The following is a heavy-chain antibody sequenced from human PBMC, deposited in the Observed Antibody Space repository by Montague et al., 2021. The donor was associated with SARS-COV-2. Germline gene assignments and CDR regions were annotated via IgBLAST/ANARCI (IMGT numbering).Heavy chain of an antibody. CDR3: ARLRDGVVPSPILGVGPYYSYYYMDV. Sequence: SETLSLTCAVHGTSSSGYHWNWIRQPPGKGLEWIGEINHGGSTKYSPSLKSRLTISADTSKNQFSLKLTSVAAADTAVYYCARLRDGVVPSPILGVGPYYSYYYMDVWGRGTTVTVPS. V-gene: IGHV4-34*01. D-gene: IGHD3-10*01. J-gene: IGHJ6*03. CDR2: INHGGST. CDR1: GTSSSGYH.